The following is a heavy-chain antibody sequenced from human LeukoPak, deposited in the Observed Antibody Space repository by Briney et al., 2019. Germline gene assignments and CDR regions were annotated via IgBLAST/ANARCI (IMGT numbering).Heavy chain of an antibody. CDR2: IIPILGIA. CDR3: ARGYCDSSGCSYYCGMDV. D-gene: IGHD3-22*01. CDR1: GGTFSSYA. J-gene: IGHJ6*02. Sequence: SVKVSCKASGGTFSSYAISWVRQAPGQGLEWMGRIIPILGIANYAQKFQGRVTITADKSTSTAYMELSSLRSEDTAVYYCARGYCDSSGCSYYCGMDVWGQGTTVTVSS. V-gene: IGHV1-69*04.